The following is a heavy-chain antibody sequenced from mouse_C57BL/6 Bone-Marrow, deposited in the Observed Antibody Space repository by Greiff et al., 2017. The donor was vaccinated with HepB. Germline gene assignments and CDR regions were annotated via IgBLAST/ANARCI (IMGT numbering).Heavy chain of an antibody. D-gene: IGHD1-1*01. CDR2: IDPSDSYT. Sequence: QVQLQQSGAELVRPGTSVKLSCKASGYTFTSYWMHWVKQRPGQGLEWIGVIDPSDSYTNYNQKFKGKATLTVDTSSSTAYMQLSSLTSEDSAVYYCARFYGRGRWGQGTTLTVSS. CDR3: ARFYGRGR. CDR1: GYTFTSYW. V-gene: IGHV1-59*01. J-gene: IGHJ2*01.